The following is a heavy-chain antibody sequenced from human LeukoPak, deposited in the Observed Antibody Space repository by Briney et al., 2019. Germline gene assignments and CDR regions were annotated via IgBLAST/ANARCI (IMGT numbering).Heavy chain of an antibody. J-gene: IGHJ3*02. V-gene: IGHV3-64*02. CDR2: ISRSGGST. CDR1: GFTFKSYA. D-gene: IGHD3-10*01. Sequence: PGGSLRLSCAASGFTFKSYAMHWVRQAPGKGLEYVSAISRSGGSTYYADSVKDRFTISRDNSKNTLSLQMGGLRAEDMAVYYCTRVGDNDAFDIWGQGAMVTVSS. CDR3: TRVGDNDAFDI.